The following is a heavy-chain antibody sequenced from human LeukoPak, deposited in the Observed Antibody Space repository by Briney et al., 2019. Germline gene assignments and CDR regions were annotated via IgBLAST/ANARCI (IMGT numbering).Heavy chain of an antibody. CDR2: INYSGST. J-gene: IGHJ6*03. V-gene: IGHV4-59*08. CDR3: ARSFRSGYYYYYYYMDV. D-gene: IGHD5-12*01. CDR1: GGSISSYY. Sequence: SETLSLTCTVSGGSISSYYWSWIRQPPGKGLEWIGYINYSGSTNYNPSLKSRVTISVDTSKNQFSLKLSSVTAADTAVYYCARSFRSGYYYYYYYMDVWGKGTTVTVSS.